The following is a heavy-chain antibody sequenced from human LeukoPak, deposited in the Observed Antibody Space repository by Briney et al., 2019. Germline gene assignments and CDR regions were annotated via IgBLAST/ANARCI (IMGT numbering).Heavy chain of an antibody. D-gene: IGHD2-2*01. CDR1: GFIFRNYW. CDR3: ARLAVPPGNRGWYYEQ. V-gene: IGHV3-7*03. Sequence: GGSLRLSCAASGFIFRNYWMSWVRQGPGEGPEWVAKINQGGSEKYYVDPVKGRFTISRDNAKNSLDLQMNSLRVEDTAIYYRARLAVPPGNRGWYYEQWGQGTLVTVSS. CDR2: INQGGSEK. J-gene: IGHJ4*02.